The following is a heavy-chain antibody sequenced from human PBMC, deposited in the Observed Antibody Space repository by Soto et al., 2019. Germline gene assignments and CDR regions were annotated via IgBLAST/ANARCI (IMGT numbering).Heavy chain of an antibody. CDR2: INHSGST. J-gene: IGHJ5*02. CDR1: GGSFSGYY. D-gene: IGHD3-10*01. CDR3: ARGNQYYYGSGSYYNNWFDP. V-gene: IGHV4-34*01. Sequence: LSLTCAVYGGSFSGYYWSWIRQPPGKGLEWIGEINHSGSTNYNPSLKSRVTISVDTSKNQFSLKLSSVTAADTAVYYCARGNQYYYGSGSYYNNWFDPWGQGALVTVSS.